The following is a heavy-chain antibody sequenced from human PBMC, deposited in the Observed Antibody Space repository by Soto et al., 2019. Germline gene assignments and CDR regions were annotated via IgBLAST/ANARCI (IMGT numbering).Heavy chain of an antibody. V-gene: IGHV4-39*01. CDR3: ARHRSDQDRYCSGGSCYPRYYYYYYKDV. J-gene: IGHJ6*03. CDR2: IYYSGST. CDR1: GGSISSSSYY. Sequence: PSETLSLTCTVSGGSISSSSYYWGWIRQPPGKGLEWIGSIYYSGSTYYNPSLKSRVTISVDTSKNQFSLKLSSVTAADTAVYYCARHRSDQDRYCSGGSCYPRYYYYYYKDVRGKGTTVTVSS. D-gene: IGHD2-15*01.